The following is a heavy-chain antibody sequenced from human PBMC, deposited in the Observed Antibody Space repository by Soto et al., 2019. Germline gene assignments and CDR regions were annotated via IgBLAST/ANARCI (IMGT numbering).Heavy chain of an antibody. CDR3: AASSSGYADYYYYYGMDV. J-gene: IGHJ6*02. CDR1: GFTFITSA. Sequence: GASVKVSCTASGFTFITSAMQWVRPARGQSLEWIGWIVVGSGNTNYAQKFQERVTITRDMSTSTAYMELSSLRSEDTAVYYCAASSSGYADYYYYYGMDVWGQGTTVTVSS. D-gene: IGHD3-22*01. V-gene: IGHV1-58*02. CDR2: IVVGSGNT.